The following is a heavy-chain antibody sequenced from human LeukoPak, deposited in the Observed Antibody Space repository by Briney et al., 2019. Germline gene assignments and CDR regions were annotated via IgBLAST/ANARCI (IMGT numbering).Heavy chain of an antibody. Sequence: ASVKVSCKASGYTFTSYYMHWVRQAPGQGLEWMGIINPSGGSTSYAQKFQGRVTMTRDTSISTAHMELSRLRSDDTAVYYCARDMVRGVILRRVLDYWGQGTLVTVSS. D-gene: IGHD3-10*01. CDR3: ARDMVRGVILRRVLDY. CDR1: GYTFTSYY. J-gene: IGHJ4*02. CDR2: INPSGGST. V-gene: IGHV1-46*01.